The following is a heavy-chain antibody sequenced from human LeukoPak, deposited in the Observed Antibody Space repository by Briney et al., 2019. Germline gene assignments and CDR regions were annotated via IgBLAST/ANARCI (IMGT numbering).Heavy chain of an antibody. Sequence: GGSLRLSCAASGFTFSSYAMSWVRQAPGKGLEWVSAIIGSGGYSYYADSVKGRFTISRDNSKNTLSLQMDSLRAEDTAVYYCVKLRGIYLDFDSWGRGTLVTVSS. J-gene: IGHJ4*02. D-gene: IGHD1-26*01. CDR2: IIGSGGYS. CDR3: VKLRGIYLDFDS. V-gene: IGHV3-23*01. CDR1: GFTFSSYA.